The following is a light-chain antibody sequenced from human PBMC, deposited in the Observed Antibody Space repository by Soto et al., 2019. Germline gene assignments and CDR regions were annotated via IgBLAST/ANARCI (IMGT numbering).Light chain of an antibody. Sequence: QSVLTQPASVSGAPVQSSTISCTGTSSDVGGYNYVSWYQQHPGKAPKLMIYDVSNRPSGVSNRFSGSKSGNTASLTISGLQAEDEADYYCSSYTSSSTPPYVFGTGTKVTVL. J-gene: IGLJ1*01. CDR1: SSDVGGYNY. CDR2: DVS. V-gene: IGLV2-14*01. CDR3: SSYTSSSTPPYV.